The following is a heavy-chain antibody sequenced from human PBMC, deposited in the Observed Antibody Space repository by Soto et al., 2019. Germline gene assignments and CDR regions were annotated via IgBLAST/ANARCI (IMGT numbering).Heavy chain of an antibody. Sequence: QVQLQESGPGLVKPSQTLSLTCTVSGGSISSGDYYWSWIRQPPGKGLEWIGYIYYSGSTYYNPSLKSXXTXSXXTSKNQFSLKLRSVTAADTAVYYCAREDMAYYFDYWGQGTLVTVSS. CDR3: AREDMAYYFDY. CDR1: GGSISSGDYY. V-gene: IGHV4-30-4*01. J-gene: IGHJ4*02. CDR2: IYYSGST. D-gene: IGHD5-12*01.